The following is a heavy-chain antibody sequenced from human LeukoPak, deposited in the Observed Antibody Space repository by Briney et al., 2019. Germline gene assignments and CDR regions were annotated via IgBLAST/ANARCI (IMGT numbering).Heavy chain of an antibody. Sequence: GRSLRLSCAASGFTFSSYAMHWVRQAPGKGLEWVAVISYDGSNKYYADSVKGRFTISRDNAKNTVYVQMDSLRAEDTAVYYCARKDGGAFDIWGQGTMVTVSS. CDR2: ISYDGSNK. V-gene: IGHV3-30*04. CDR1: GFTFSSYA. J-gene: IGHJ3*02. CDR3: ARKDGGAFDI.